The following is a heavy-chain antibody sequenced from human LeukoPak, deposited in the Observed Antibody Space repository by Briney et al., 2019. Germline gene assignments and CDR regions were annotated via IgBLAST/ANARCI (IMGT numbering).Heavy chain of an antibody. CDR3: ARREDYYFDY. V-gene: IGHV5-51*01. Sequence: GESLKISCKGSGYSFTNYWIGWVRQMPGKGLEWMGIIYPNDADTRYSPSFQGQVTFSADKSISTAYLQWSSLKASDTAMYYCARREDYYFDYWGQGTLVTVSS. CDR1: GYSFTNYW. J-gene: IGHJ4*02. CDR2: IYPNDADT.